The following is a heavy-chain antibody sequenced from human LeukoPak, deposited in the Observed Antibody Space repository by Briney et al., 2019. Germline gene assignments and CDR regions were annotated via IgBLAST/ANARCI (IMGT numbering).Heavy chain of an antibody. V-gene: IGHV3-30*02. Sequence: GGSLRLSCAASTFTFSSYGMPWVRQAPGKGLEWVAFIQYDGNKRYYADSVKGRFTISRDNSKNTLYLQMNSLRPDDTALYYCANTMYSSAWSPFDYWGRGTLVTVSS. CDR3: ANTMYSSAWSPFDY. CDR1: TFTFSSYG. CDR2: IQYDGNKR. J-gene: IGHJ4*02. D-gene: IGHD6-19*01.